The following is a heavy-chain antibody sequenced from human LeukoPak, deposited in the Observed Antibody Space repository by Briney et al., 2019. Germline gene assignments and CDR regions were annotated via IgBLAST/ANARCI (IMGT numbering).Heavy chain of an antibody. CDR2: MNPNSGNT. CDR3: ARANGGWGFHALDI. Sequence: ASVKVSCKASGYTFTSYDINWVRQAPGQGPEWMGWMNPNSGNTGYAQKFQGRVTITSNTSINTACMELSSLTSEDTAVYYCARANGGWGFHALDIWGQGTMVTVSS. CDR1: GYTFTSYD. D-gene: IGHD6-19*01. J-gene: IGHJ3*02. V-gene: IGHV1-8*03.